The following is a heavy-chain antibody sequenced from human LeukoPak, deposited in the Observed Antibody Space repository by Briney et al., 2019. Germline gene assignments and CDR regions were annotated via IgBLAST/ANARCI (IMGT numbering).Heavy chain of an antibody. Sequence: ASVKVSCKASGYTFNNYFISWVRQAPGRGLEWVGWISPHSHTTHYAEKVQGRVTMTTNTSTTTVYMELRRLRSDATAVYFCARGQSMYYWGQGTPVTVSS. CDR2: ISPHSHTT. CDR3: ARGQSMYY. V-gene: IGHV1-18*01. CDR1: GYTFNNYF. D-gene: IGHD2-8*01. J-gene: IGHJ4*02.